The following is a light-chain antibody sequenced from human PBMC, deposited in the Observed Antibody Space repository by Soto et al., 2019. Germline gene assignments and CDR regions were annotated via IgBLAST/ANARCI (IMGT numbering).Light chain of an antibody. CDR2: QIS. CDR1: QSLVYSDGNTY. J-gene: IGKJ2*01. V-gene: IGKV2-24*01. CDR3: MQATQFPYT. Sequence: DVGMTQTPLSSPVTLGQPASISCRSSQSLVYSDGNTYLSWLQQRPGQPPRLLIYQISNRLSGVPDRFSGSGAGTDFTLKISRVEAEDVGVYYCMQATQFPYTFGQGTKLEIK.